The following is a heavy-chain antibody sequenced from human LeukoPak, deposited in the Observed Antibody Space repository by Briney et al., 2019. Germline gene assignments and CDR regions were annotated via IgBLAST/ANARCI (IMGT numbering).Heavy chain of an antibody. CDR3: ARDELRTGAFDI. D-gene: IGHD1-7*01. CDR2: ISSSGSIT. V-gene: IGHV3-48*03. J-gene: IGHJ3*02. CDR1: GFTFSNYE. Sequence: GGSLRLSCAASGFTFSNYEMNWVRQAPGKGLEWVSYISSSGSITHYADSAKGRFTITRDNAKNSLYLQMNSLRAEDTAVYYCARDELRTGAFDIWGQGTMVTVSS.